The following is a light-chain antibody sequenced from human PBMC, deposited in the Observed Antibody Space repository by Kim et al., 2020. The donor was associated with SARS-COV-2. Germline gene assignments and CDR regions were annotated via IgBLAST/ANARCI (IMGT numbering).Light chain of an antibody. CDR3: AAWDDSLRGYV. V-gene: IGLV1-44*01. Sequence: ELTQPPSASGTPGQRVTISCSGSSSNIGSNTVNWYQQLPGTAPKLLIYGNNQRPSGVPDRFSGSKSGTSASLAISGLQSEDESDYYCAAWDDSLRGYVFGAGTKVTVL. J-gene: IGLJ1*01. CDR1: SSNIGSNT. CDR2: GNN.